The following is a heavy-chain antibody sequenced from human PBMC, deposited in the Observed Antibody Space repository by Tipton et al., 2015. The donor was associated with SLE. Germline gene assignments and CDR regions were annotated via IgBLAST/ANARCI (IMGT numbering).Heavy chain of an antibody. CDR2: VYHNGDT. V-gene: IGHV4-38-2*01. D-gene: IGHD4-17*01. CDR3: ATTVTTTASYGAFDI. Sequence: TLSLTCEVSGYSISSAYYWGWIRQPPGKGLEWIGNVYHNGDTHYNPSLKSRVTMSVDSSRNQFSLRLTSVTVADTAVYYCATTVTTTASYGAFDIWGQGKSVTVSS. J-gene: IGHJ3*02. CDR1: GYSISSAYY.